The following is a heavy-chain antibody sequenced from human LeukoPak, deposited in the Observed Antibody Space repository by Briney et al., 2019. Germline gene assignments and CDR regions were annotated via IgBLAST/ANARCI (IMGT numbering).Heavy chain of an antibody. CDR2: ISSDGITK. J-gene: IGHJ3*02. CDR1: GFPFTTSA. Sequence: GGSLRLSCAASGFPFTTSAMHWVRQAPGKGLEWVAVISSDGITKFYAESVRGHFTISRDNSKDTVDLLVSALRDEDTAAYYCARRGYSSGRADALDIWGQGTLVSVSS. CDR3: ARRGYSSGRADALDI. V-gene: IGHV3-30-3*01. D-gene: IGHD3-22*01.